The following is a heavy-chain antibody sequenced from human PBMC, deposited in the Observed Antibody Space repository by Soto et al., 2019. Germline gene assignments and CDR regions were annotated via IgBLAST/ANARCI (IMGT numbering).Heavy chain of an antibody. CDR1: GFSLNNVRMG. V-gene: IGHV2-26*01. J-gene: IGHJ4*02. CDR2: IFSSDEK. Sequence: QVILKESGPVLVKPTETLTLTCTVSGFSLNNVRMGVSWIRQPPGKALEWLAHIFSSDEKSYSPSLRSRLTISKDTSKSQVVLTLTNMGPVDSATYFCARIPLGSTSWSISYYFDYWGPGNPVTVSS. CDR3: ARIPLGSTSWSISYYFDY. D-gene: IGHD6-13*01.